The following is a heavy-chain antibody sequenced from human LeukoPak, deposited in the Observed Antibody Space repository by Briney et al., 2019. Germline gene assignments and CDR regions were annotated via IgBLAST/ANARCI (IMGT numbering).Heavy chain of an antibody. CDR3: ARDHNRLDGSGSYYVRFDAFDI. D-gene: IGHD3-10*01. CDR1: GFTFSSYA. V-gene: IGHV3-30*04. CDR2: ISYDGSNK. Sequence: PGGSLRLSCAASGFTFSSYAMHWVRQAPGKGLEWVAVISYDGSNKYYADSVKGRFTISRDNSKNTLYLQMNSLRAEDTAVYYCARDHNRLDGSGSYYVRFDAFDIWGQGTMVTVSS. J-gene: IGHJ3*02.